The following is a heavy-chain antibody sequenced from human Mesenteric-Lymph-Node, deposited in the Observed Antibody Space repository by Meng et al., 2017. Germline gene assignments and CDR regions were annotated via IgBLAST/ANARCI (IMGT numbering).Heavy chain of an antibody. CDR1: GFSFSRYW. V-gene: IGHV3-74*01. Sequence: GESLKISCAASGFSFSRYWMYWVRQVPGKGLVWVSRINIDGTDTAYADSVKGRFTISRDNAKNTLFLQMNSLRAEDTAVYYCTRDYNYASGTSALDIWGQGTMVTVSS. CDR2: INIDGTDT. CDR3: TRDYNYASGTSALDI. J-gene: IGHJ3*02. D-gene: IGHD3-10*01.